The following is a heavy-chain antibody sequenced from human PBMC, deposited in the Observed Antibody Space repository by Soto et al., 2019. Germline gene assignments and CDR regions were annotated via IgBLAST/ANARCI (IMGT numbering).Heavy chain of an antibody. D-gene: IGHD3-22*01. V-gene: IGHV1-69*06. CDR2: PIPIFGTA. J-gene: IGHJ4*02. Sequence: QVQLVQSGAEVKKPGSSVKVSCKASGGTFSSYAISWVRQSPGHGLEWMGGPIPIFGTANYAQKFQGRVTITADKSTSTAYMELSSLRCEDTAVYYCASPDYDSSGSREGGFDYWGQGTLVTVSS. CDR1: GGTFSSYA. CDR3: ASPDYDSSGSREGGFDY.